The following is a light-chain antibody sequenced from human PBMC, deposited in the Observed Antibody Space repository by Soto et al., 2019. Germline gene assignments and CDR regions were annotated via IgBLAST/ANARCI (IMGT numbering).Light chain of an antibody. J-gene: IGKJ4*01. Sequence: EIVMTQSQGTLSVSPGETATLSCRASQSVSSSLAWYQQTPGRAPRLLIYGASTRATGIPTRFSGSGSGTEFTLTISSLQSEDFAVYFCQQYNNWPPLTVGGGTKVDIK. CDR3: QQYNNWPPLT. CDR1: QSVSSS. V-gene: IGKV3-15*01. CDR2: GAS.